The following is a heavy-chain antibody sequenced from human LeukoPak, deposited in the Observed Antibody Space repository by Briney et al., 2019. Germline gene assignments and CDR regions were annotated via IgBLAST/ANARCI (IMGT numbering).Heavy chain of an antibody. J-gene: IGHJ4*02. Sequence: PSETLSLTCTVSGGSISSYYWSWIRQPAGKGLEWIGRIYTSGSTNYNPSLKSRVTMSADTSKNQFPLKLSSVTAADTAVYYCATDRGYSRSWYYFSDWGQGTLVTASS. CDR1: GGSISSYY. D-gene: IGHD6-13*01. CDR2: IYTSGST. CDR3: ATDRGYSRSWYYFSD. V-gene: IGHV4-4*07.